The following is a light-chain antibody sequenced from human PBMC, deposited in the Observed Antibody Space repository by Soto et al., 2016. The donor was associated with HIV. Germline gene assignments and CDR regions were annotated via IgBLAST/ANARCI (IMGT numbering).Light chain of an antibody. V-gene: IGLV3-21*03. J-gene: IGLJ3*02. CDR2: GDS. CDR1: NIGSKS. CDR3: QLWDSSGDQFWV. Sequence: SYELTQPPSVSVAPGKTARITCGGNNIGSKSVHWYQQKPGQAPVLVVYGDSDRPSGIPERFSGSNSGNTATLTISRVEAGDEADYYCQLWDSSGDQFWVFGGGPSSTVL.